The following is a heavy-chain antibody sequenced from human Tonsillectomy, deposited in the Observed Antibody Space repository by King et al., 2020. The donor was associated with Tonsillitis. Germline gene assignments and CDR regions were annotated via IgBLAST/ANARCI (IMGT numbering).Heavy chain of an antibody. D-gene: IGHD1-26*01. V-gene: IGHV3-21*01. CDR1: GFIFSTYS. CDR3: ARGVGATPNDAFDI. CDR2: ISSSNSYI. Sequence: LVESGGGLVKPGGSLRLSCATSGFIFSTYSMNWVRQAPGKGLEWVSSISSSNSYIYYADSVKGRFTISRDNAKNSLYLQMNSLRAEDTAIYYLARGVGATPNDAFDIWGQGTMVTVSS. J-gene: IGHJ3*02.